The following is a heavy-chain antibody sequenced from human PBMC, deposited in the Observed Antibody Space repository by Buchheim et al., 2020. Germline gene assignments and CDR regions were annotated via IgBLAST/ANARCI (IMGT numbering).Heavy chain of an antibody. D-gene: IGHD1-26*01. V-gene: IGHV4-34*01. CDR1: GGSFSGYY. CDR3: ARGAMHSRYSGSYRY. CDR2: INHSGST. J-gene: IGHJ4*02. Sequence: QVQLQQWGAGLLKPSETLSLTCAVYGGSFSGYYWSWIRQPPGKGLAWIGEINHSGSTNYKPSLTSRVTISVDTPKNQFSLKLSTVTAADTAVYYCARGAMHSRYSGSYRYWGQGTL.